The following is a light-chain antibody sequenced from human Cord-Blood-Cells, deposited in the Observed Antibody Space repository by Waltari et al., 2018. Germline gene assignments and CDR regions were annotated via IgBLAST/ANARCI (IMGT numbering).Light chain of an antibody. CDR3: LLYYGGAQPLWV. V-gene: IGLV2-14*01. CDR1: SSDVGGYNY. Sequence: QSALTQPASVSGSPGQSITISCTGTSSDVGGYNYVSWYQQHPGKAPKLMLYDVSKRPSGVSHRFSGSKSGNTASLTISGLQAEDEADYYCLLYYGGAQPLWVFGGGTKLTVL. J-gene: IGLJ3*02. CDR2: DVS.